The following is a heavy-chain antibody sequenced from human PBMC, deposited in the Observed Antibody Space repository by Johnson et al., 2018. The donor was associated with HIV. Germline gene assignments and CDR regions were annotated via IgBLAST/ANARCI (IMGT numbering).Heavy chain of an antibody. CDR2: ISNTGATT. D-gene: IGHD6-6*01. CDR1: GFSFSDYY. Sequence: QVQLVESGGGLVKPGGSLRLSCAASGFSFSDYYMSWVRQAPGKGLEWVSYISNTGATTYYADSVKGRFTVSRDNAKNSLYLQMNSLRADDSAVYFCARDQGIAARLGWFDVWGQGTLVTVSS. J-gene: IGHJ3*01. V-gene: IGHV3-11*04. CDR3: ARDQGIAARLGWFDV.